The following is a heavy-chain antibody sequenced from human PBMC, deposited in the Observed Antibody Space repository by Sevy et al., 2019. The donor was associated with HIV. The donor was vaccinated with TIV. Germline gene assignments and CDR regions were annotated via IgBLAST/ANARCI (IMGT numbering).Heavy chain of an antibody. D-gene: IGHD2-8*01. Sequence: GGSLRLSCVASGFNFNIYSMSWVRQAPGKRLECVSTLSFGCGRINHADSVQGRFTMFRDDSKKTVYLEMNSLRPEDTAVYYCAREGCTKPHDYWGQGTLVTVSS. CDR1: GFNFNIYS. J-gene: IGHJ4*02. CDR2: LSFGCGRI. CDR3: AREGCTKPHDY. V-gene: IGHV3-23*01.